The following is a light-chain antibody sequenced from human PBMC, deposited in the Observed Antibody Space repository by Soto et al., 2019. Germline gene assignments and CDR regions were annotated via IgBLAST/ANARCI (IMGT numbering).Light chain of an antibody. J-gene: IGKJ1*01. CDR2: DAS. V-gene: IGKV1D-13*01. CDR1: QGISSA. CDR3: QQFNNYPWA. Sequence: AIQLTQSPSSLSASVGARVTITCRACQGISSALAWYQQNPGKAPKLLIYDASSLESGVPSRFSGSGSGTDFTLTISSLQPEDFATYYCQQFNNYPWAFGQGTKVEIK.